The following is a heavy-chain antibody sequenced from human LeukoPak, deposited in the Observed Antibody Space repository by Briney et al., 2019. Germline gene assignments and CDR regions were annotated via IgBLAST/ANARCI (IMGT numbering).Heavy chain of an antibody. CDR2: IHLDGSNE. V-gene: IGHV3-30*02. J-gene: IGHJ4*02. CDR1: GFIFSTYG. D-gene: IGHD2-2*01. Sequence: GGSLSLSCAASGFIFSTYGMHWVRQAPGKGLEWVAFIHLDGSNEYYADSVKGRFTISRDNSENTLYLQMISLRAEDTSVYFCAKDEQLRRFHDWGQGTVVSVS. CDR3: AKDEQLRRFHD.